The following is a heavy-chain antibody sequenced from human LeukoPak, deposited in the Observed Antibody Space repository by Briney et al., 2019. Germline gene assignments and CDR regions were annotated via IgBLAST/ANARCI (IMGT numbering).Heavy chain of an antibody. CDR2: IYYSGST. CDR3: ARVWDYYYYMDV. D-gene: IGHD3-16*01. CDR1: GDSISSSSYY. V-gene: IGHV4-39*01. Sequence: SETLSLTCTVPGDSISSSSYYWGWIRQPPGKGLEWIGSIYYSGSTYYNPSLKSRVTISVDTSKNQFSLKLNSVTAADTAVYYCARVWDYYYYMDVWGKGTTVTVSS. J-gene: IGHJ6*03.